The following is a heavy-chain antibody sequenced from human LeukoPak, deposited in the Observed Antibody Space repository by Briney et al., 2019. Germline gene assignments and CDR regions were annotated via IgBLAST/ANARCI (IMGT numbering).Heavy chain of an antibody. CDR2: IRSSSGTI. V-gene: IGHV3-48*04. Sequence: GGSLRLFCAASGLTFSNYSMNWVRQAPGKGLEWGSYIRSSSGTIYYADSVKGRFTISRHNAKNSLYLQMNSQRAEDRAVYYCVREVRREGDQFDYWGQGTLVTVFS. D-gene: IGHD2-21*01. CDR3: VREVRREGDQFDY. CDR1: GLTFSNYS. J-gene: IGHJ4*02.